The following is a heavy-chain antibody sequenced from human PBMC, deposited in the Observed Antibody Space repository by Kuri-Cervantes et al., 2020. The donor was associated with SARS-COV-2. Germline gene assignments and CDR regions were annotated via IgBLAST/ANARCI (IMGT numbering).Heavy chain of an antibody. CDR1: GFTFSSYA. CDR2: INGDSTVI. D-gene: IGHD2/OR15-2a*01. J-gene: IGHJ4*02. V-gene: IGHV3-48*04. CDR3: ANDPNRIHY. Sequence: GGSLRLSCAASGFTFSSYAMSWVRQAPGKGLEWVSHINGDSTVIEYADSVKGRFIISRDNAKKSLYLQMNSLRAEDMAVYYCANDPNRIHYWGQGALVTVSS.